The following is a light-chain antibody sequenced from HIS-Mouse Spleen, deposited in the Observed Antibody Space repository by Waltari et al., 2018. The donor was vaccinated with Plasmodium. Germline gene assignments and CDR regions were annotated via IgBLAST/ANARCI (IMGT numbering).Light chain of an antibody. J-gene: IGLJ3*02. V-gene: IGLV3-27*01. CDR2: KDS. CDR1: VLAKKY. CDR3: YSAADNNWV. Sequence: SYELPQPSSVSVSPGQPARITCSGDVLAKKYARWFQQKPGQAPVLVIYKDSERPSGIPERFSGSSSGTTVTLTISGAQVEDEADYYCYSAADNNWVFGGGTKLTVL.